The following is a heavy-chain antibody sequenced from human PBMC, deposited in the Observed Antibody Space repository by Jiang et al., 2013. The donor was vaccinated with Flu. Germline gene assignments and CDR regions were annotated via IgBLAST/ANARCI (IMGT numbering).Heavy chain of an antibody. Sequence: SGAEVKKPGSSVKVSCKASGGTFSSYAISWVRQAPGQGLEWMGGIIPIFGTANYAQKFQGRVTITADESTSTAYMELSSLRSEDTAVYYCARELRHTVTEGGWFDPWGQGTLVTVSS. CDR2: IIPIFGTA. V-gene: IGHV1-69*01. CDR3: ARELRHTVTEGGWFDP. CDR1: GGTFSSYA. D-gene: IGHD4-17*01. J-gene: IGHJ5*02.